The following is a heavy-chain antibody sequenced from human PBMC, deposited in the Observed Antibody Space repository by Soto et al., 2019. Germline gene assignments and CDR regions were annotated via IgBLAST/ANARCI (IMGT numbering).Heavy chain of an antibody. CDR1: GGTFSSYA. J-gene: IGHJ4*02. D-gene: IGHD3-10*01. Sequence: GASVKVSCKASGGTFSSYAISWVRQAPGQGLEWMGGIIPIFGTANYAQKFQRRVTITADESTSTAYMELSSLRSEDTAVYYCARDSVRFGELSCDYWRQGPRVTVSS. CDR2: IIPIFGTA. CDR3: ARDSVRFGELSCDY. V-gene: IGHV1-69*13.